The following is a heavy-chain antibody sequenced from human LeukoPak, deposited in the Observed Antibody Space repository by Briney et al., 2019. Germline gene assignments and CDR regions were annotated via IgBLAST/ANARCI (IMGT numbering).Heavy chain of an antibody. Sequence: SETLSLTCTVSGGSLSSYYWSWIRQPPGKGLEWIGYIYYSGSTNYNPSLKSRVTISVDTSKNQFSLKLSSVTAADTAVYYCARVHTTVTTYYFDYWGQGTLVTVSS. CDR1: GGSLSSYY. D-gene: IGHD4-17*01. CDR3: ARVHTTVTTYYFDY. V-gene: IGHV4-59*01. CDR2: IYYSGST. J-gene: IGHJ4*02.